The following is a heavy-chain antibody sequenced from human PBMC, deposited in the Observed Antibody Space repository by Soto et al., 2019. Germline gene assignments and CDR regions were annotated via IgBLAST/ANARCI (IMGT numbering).Heavy chain of an antibody. CDR3: ARGPNYYDSSGYYYDY. CDR2: IIPIFGTA. Sequence: SVKVSCKASGGTFSSYAISWVRQAPGQGLEWMGGIIPIFGTANYAQKFQGRVTITADESTSTAYMELSSLRSEDTAVYYCARGPNYYDSSGYYYDYWGQGTLVTVSS. D-gene: IGHD3-22*01. CDR1: GGTFSSYA. V-gene: IGHV1-69*13. J-gene: IGHJ4*02.